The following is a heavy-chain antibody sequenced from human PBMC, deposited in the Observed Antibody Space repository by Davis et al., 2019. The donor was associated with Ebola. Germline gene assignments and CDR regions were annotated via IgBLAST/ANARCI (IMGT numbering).Heavy chain of an antibody. CDR2: ISGSGGST. V-gene: IGHV3-23*01. J-gene: IGHJ6*02. CDR1: GFTFSSYA. Sequence: LKISCAASGFTFSSYAMSWVRQAPGKGLEWVSAISGSGGSTYYADSVKGRFTISRDHSKNTLYLQMNSLRAEDTAVYYCAKAREGGRELRIIYYYYYGMDVWGQGTTVTVSS. D-gene: IGHD1-7*01. CDR3: AKAREGGRELRIIYYYYYGMDV.